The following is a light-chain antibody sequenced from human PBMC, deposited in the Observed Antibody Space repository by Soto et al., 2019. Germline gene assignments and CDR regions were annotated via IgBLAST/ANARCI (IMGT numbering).Light chain of an antibody. V-gene: IGKV1-39*01. CDR3: QQSYSTPYT. Sequence: DLQMTQSPSSLSASVGDRVTITCRASQSISSYFNWYQQKPGKAPKLLIYAASSLQSGVPSRFSGSGSGTDFTLTISSLQPEDFATYYCQQSYSTPYTFDQGTKLEIK. CDR2: AAS. CDR1: QSISSY. J-gene: IGKJ2*01.